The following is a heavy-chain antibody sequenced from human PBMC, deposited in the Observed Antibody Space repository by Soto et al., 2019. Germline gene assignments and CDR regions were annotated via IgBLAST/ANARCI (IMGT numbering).Heavy chain of an antibody. CDR1: GFTFSSYA. J-gene: IGHJ6*02. CDR2: ISGSGGST. Sequence: EVQLLESGGGLVQPGGSLRLSCAASGFTFSSYAMSWVRQAPGKGLEWVSAISGSGGSTYYADSWKGRFTISRDNSKNTLYLQMNCLRAEDTAVYYCAKDLNYYDSSGYYEYYYYYGMDVWGQGTTVTVSS. CDR3: AKDLNYYDSSGYYEYYYYYGMDV. V-gene: IGHV3-23*01. D-gene: IGHD3-22*01.